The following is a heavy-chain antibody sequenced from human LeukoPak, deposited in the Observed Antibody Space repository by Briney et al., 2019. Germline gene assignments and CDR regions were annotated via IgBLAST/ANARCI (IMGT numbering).Heavy chain of an antibody. CDR2: IYPGDSDA. CDR1: GYSFTTYW. Sequence: GESLKISCKVSGYSFTTYWIGWVRQMPGKGLEWMGIIYPGDSDARYSPSFQGQVTISVDKSISTAYLQWSSLKASHTAIYYCARRSYSNHGFDYCAQGTLVTVSS. D-gene: IGHD4-11*01. V-gene: IGHV5-51*01. CDR3: ARRSYSNHGFDY. J-gene: IGHJ4*02.